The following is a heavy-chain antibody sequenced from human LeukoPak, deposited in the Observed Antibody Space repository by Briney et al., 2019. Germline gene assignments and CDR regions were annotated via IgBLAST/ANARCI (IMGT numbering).Heavy chain of an antibody. Sequence: PGGSLRLSCAAPGFPFDDYAMHWVRRAPGKGLEWVSGISWNSGNIGYADSVKGRFTISRDNAKNSLYLQMNSLRAEDTALYYCAKDRGGDFRAYGMDVWGQGTTVIVSS. CDR3: AKDRGGDFRAYGMDV. D-gene: IGHD2-21*02. J-gene: IGHJ6*02. CDR1: GFPFDDYA. CDR2: ISWNSGNI. V-gene: IGHV3-9*01.